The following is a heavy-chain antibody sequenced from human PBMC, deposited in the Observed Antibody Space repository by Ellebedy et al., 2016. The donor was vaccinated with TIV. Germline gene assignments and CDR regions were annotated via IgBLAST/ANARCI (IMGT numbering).Heavy chain of an antibody. CDR2: INPNSGGT. Sequence: ASVKVSCKASGYTFIDYYIHWVRQAPGQGLEWMGWINPNSGGTNYAQKFQGWVTMTRDTSISTAYMELRSLRSDDTAVYYCARDQSNAGASDYWGQGTLVTVSS. J-gene: IGHJ4*02. CDR1: GYTFIDYY. CDR3: ARDQSNAGASDY. V-gene: IGHV1-2*04. D-gene: IGHD1-26*01.